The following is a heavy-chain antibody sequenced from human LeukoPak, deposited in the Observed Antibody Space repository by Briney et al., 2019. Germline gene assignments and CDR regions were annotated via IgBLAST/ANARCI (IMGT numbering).Heavy chain of an antibody. D-gene: IGHD2-21*02. V-gene: IGHV1-2*02. CDR3: ARLASCGGDCYNWYFDL. Sequence: ASVKVSCKASGYTFTGYYMHWVRQAPGQGLEWMGWINPNSGGTNYAQKFQGRVTMTRDTSISTAYMELSRLRSDDTAVYYCARLASCGGDCYNWYFDLWGRGTLVTVSS. CDR1: GYTFTGYY. CDR2: INPNSGGT. J-gene: IGHJ2*01.